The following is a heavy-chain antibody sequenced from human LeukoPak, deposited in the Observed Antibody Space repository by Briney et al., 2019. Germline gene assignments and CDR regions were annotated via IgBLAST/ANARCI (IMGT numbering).Heavy chain of an antibody. J-gene: IGHJ6*03. CDR2: IRSKAYGGTT. D-gene: IGHD6-19*01. V-gene: IGHV3-49*04. CDR3: TRVVTAVAGTWAPRYYYYMDV. CDR1: GFTVGDYA. Sequence: GGSLRLSCTAAGFTVGDYAMSWVRQAPGKWLEWVGFIRSKAYGGTTEYAAAVKGIFTISRDDSKSIAYLQMNSLKTEDTAVYYCTRVVTAVAGTWAPRYYYYMDVWGKGTPVTVSS.